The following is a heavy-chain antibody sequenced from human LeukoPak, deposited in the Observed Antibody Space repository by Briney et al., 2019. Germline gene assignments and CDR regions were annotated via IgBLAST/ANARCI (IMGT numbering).Heavy chain of an antibody. CDR1: GFIFDDYV. J-gene: IGHJ4*02. CDR2: ITWDGGGT. Sequence: PGASLRLSCAVSGFIFDDYVMYWVRQTPGQGLEWVSLITWDGGGTFYADSVKGRSNIYRDNSKNSLYLQMNSLRTEDTALYYCTKRGASEYFDYWGQGTLVTVSS. CDR3: TKRGASEYFDY. D-gene: IGHD4/OR15-4a*01. V-gene: IGHV3-43*02.